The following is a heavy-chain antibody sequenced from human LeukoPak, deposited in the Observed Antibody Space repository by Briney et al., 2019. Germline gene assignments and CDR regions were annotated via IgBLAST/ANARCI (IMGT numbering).Heavy chain of an antibody. D-gene: IGHD6-13*01. V-gene: IGHV4-59*01. CDR2: IYYSGST. Sequence: SETLSLTCTVSGGSISSYYWSWIRQPPGKGLEWIGYIYYSGSTNYNPSLKSRVTISVDTSKNQFSLKLSSVSSADTAVYYCASAAAAGILDVWGKGTTVTVSS. J-gene: IGHJ6*04. CDR3: ASAAAAGILDV. CDR1: GGSISSYY.